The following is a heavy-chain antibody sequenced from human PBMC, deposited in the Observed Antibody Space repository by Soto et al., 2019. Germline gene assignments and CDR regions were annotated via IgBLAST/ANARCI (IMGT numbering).Heavy chain of an antibody. D-gene: IGHD6-19*01. CDR2: IYYSGST. CDR1: GGSVSSGSYY. J-gene: IGHJ4*02. Sequence: PSETLSLTCTVSGGSVSSGSYYWSWIRQPPGKGLEWIGYIYYSGSTNYNPSLKSRVTISVDTSKNQFSLKLSSVTAADTAVYYGAGGSGWHITRGESRGQGTLVTVA. CDR3: AGGSGWHITRGES. V-gene: IGHV4-61*01.